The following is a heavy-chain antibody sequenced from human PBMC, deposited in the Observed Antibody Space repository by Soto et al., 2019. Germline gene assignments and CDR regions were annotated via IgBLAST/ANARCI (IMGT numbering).Heavy chain of an antibody. CDR2: MSPKTANT. Sequence: ASVKVSCKASGYTFTSYGISWVRQAAGQGLEWMGWMSPKTANTGYAQKLQGRVTMTRSTSISTAYMELSSLTSEDTAVYYCTGGPPNWGFDSWGQGTPVTVSS. J-gene: IGHJ5*01. V-gene: IGHV1-8*02. CDR1: GYTFTSYG. CDR3: TGGPPNWGFDS. D-gene: IGHD7-27*01.